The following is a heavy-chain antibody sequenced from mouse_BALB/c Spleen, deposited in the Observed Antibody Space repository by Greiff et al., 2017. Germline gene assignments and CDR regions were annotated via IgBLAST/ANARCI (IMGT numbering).Heavy chain of an antibody. CDR1: GYAFSSSW. J-gene: IGHJ3*01. CDR3: ARSLTGKGWFAY. Sequence: VQLQQSGPELVKPGASVKISCKASGYAFSSSWMNWVKQRPGQGLEWIGRIYPGDGDTNYNGKFKGKATLTADKSSSTAYMQLSSLTSVDSAVYFCARSLTGKGWFAYWGQGTLVTVSA. D-gene: IGHD4-1*01. CDR2: IYPGDGDT. V-gene: IGHV1-82*01.